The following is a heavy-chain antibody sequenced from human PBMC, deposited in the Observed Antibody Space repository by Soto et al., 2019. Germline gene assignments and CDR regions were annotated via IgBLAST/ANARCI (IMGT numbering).Heavy chain of an antibody. CDR1: GGSISSYY. J-gene: IGHJ4*02. Sequence: QVQLQESGPGLVKPSETLSLTCTVSGGSISSYYWSWIRQPPGKGLEWIGYIYYSGSTNYNPSLKSRVTISVDTSKNQFSLKLSSVTAADTAVYYCAGHSSSYTQWGQGTLVTVSS. V-gene: IGHV4-59*08. CDR2: IYYSGST. D-gene: IGHD6-13*01. CDR3: AGHSSSYTQ.